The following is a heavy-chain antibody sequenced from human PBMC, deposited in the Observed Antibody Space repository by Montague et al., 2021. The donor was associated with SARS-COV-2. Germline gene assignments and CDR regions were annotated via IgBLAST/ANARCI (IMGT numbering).Heavy chain of an antibody. V-gene: IGHV4-28*01. J-gene: IGHJ4*02. CDR2: INYAGST. Sequence: SETLSLTCAVSGDSTTGSHWWGWVRQPPGKGLEWIAYINYAGSTFYNPSLKSRVTMSVDTSKNQFSLKLSSVTTVDTAVYFCARSGRAWTLHYWGQGTLVTVSS. CDR1: GDSTTGSHW. D-gene: IGHD1-1*01. CDR3: ARSGRAWTLHY.